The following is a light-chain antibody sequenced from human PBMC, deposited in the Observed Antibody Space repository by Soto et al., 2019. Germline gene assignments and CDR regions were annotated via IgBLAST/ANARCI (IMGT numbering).Light chain of an antibody. CDR1: QSVSSN. CDR2: DAS. J-gene: IGKJ5*01. V-gene: IGKV3D-15*01. CDR3: QQYIKWPIT. Sequence: EIVVTQSPATLSVSPGERATLSCRASQSVSSNLAWYQQKPGQAPRLLIYDASNRATGIPARFSGSGSGTEFTLTVSSPQSEDFAVYYCQQYIKWPITFGQGTRLEIK.